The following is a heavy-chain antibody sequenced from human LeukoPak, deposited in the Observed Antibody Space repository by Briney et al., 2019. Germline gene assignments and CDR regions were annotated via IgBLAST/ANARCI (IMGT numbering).Heavy chain of an antibody. D-gene: IGHD2-2*01. V-gene: IGHV1-69*05. CDR2: IIPIFGTA. Sequence: SVKVSCKASGGTFSSYAISWVRQAPGQGLEWMGGIIPIFGTANYAQKFQGRVTITTDESTSTAYMELSSLRSEDTAVYYCARAGVVVPAARGYFGLWGRGTLVTVSS. CDR1: GGTFSSYA. J-gene: IGHJ2*01. CDR3: ARAGVVVPAARGYFGL.